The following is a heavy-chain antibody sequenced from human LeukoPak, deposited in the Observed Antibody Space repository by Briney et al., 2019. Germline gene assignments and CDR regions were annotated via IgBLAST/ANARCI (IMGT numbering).Heavy chain of an antibody. Sequence: GASVKVSCRASGYTFTGYYMHWVRQAPGQGLEWMGRINPNSGGTNYAQKFQGRVTMTRDTSISTAYMELSRLRSDDTAVYYCARNPAAGTDYYYYYYMDVWGKGTTVTVSS. CDR2: INPNSGGT. D-gene: IGHD6-13*01. CDR1: GYTFTGYY. CDR3: ARNPAAGTDYYYYYYMDV. J-gene: IGHJ6*03. V-gene: IGHV1-2*06.